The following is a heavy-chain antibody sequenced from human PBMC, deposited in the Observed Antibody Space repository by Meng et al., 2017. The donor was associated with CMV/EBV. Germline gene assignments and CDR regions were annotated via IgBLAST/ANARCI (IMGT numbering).Heavy chain of an antibody. CDR1: GGSISSYY. D-gene: IGHD2-2*01. Sequence: QVHLQESGPGLVKPSGTLSLTCTVSGGSISSYYWSWIRQPAGKGLEWIGRIYTSGSTNYNPSLKSRVTMSVDTSKNQFSLKLSSVTAADTAVYYCARDLMNCSSTSCANWFDPWGQGTLVTVSS. CDR2: IYTSGST. J-gene: IGHJ5*02. CDR3: ARDLMNCSSTSCANWFDP. V-gene: IGHV4-4*07.